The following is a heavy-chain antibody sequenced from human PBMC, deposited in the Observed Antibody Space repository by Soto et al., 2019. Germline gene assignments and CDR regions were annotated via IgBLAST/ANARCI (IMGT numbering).Heavy chain of an antibody. CDR3: ARVNMRDSSGYYYAWGWFDP. V-gene: IGHV4-39*07. Sequence: SETLSLTCTVSGGSISSSSYYWGWIRQPPGKGLEWIGSIYYSGSTYYNPSLKSRVTISVDTSKNQFSLKLSSVTAADTAVYYCARVNMRDSSGYYYAWGWFDPWGQGTLVTVSS. D-gene: IGHD3-22*01. CDR2: IYYSGST. J-gene: IGHJ5*02. CDR1: GGSISSSSYY.